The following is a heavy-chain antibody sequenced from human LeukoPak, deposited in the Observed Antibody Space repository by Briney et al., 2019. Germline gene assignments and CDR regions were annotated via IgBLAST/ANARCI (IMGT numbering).Heavy chain of an antibody. Sequence: GGSLRLSCAASGFTFSDYYMSWIRQAPGKGLEWVSYISTSSSYTNYADSVSGRFAISRDNAKKSLYLQMNSLRAEDTAVYYCARDCGGGSCYGPYDAFDIWGQGTMVTVSS. D-gene: IGHD2-15*01. CDR2: ISTSSSYT. V-gene: IGHV3-11*06. CDR3: ARDCGGGSCYGPYDAFDI. J-gene: IGHJ3*02. CDR1: GFTFSDYY.